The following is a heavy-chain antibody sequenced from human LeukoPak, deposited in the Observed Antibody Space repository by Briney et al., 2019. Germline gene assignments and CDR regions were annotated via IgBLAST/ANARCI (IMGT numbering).Heavy chain of an antibody. J-gene: IGHJ4*02. CDR3: AKEAPSSRLYGDYIFDS. CDR2: ISAGGGNT. Sequence: GGSLRLSCAASGFTLSSYGMNWVRQAPGKGLEWVSAISAGGGNTYYSDSVKGRFTISRDNSKNTLYLQMNGLRAEDTAIYYCAKEAPSSRLYGDYIFDSWGQGTLVTASS. D-gene: IGHD4-17*01. V-gene: IGHV3-23*01. CDR1: GFTLSSYG.